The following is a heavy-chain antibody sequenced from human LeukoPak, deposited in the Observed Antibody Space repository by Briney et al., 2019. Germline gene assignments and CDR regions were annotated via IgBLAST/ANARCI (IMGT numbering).Heavy chain of an antibody. Sequence: ASVKVSCKASGYTFTSYDINWVRQATGQGLEWMGWMNPNSGNTGHAQKFQGRVTITRNTSISTAYMELSSLRSEDTAVYYCARGVPVRRFLLYCSGGSCYSHYMDVWGKGTTVTVSS. CDR3: ARGVPVRRFLLYCSGGSCYSHYMDV. CDR2: MNPNSGNT. V-gene: IGHV1-8*03. J-gene: IGHJ6*03. CDR1: GYTFTSYD. D-gene: IGHD2-15*01.